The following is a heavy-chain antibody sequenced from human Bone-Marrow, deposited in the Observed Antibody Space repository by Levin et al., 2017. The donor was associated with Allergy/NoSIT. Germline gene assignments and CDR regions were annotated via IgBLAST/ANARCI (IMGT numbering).Heavy chain of an antibody. CDR2: MIPILGTT. V-gene: IGHV1-69*13. J-gene: IGHJ6*03. Sequence: PRASVKVSCKASGGTFSSYVVSWVRQAPGQGLEWMGGMIPILGTTYYAQKFQGRVSITADESTSTAYMELRSLRSEDTALYFCARGVYYYYYMDVWGTGTTVTVSS. CDR1: GGTFSSYV. CDR3: ARGVYYYYYMDV.